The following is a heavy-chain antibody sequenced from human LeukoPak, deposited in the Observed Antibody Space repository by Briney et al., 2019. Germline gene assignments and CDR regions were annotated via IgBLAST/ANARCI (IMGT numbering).Heavy chain of an antibody. CDR3: ARNGGSFSSDYFFDY. D-gene: IGHD1-26*01. CDR1: GVTLTNYA. J-gene: IGHJ4*02. V-gene: IGHV1-69*13. CDR2: IMPFLGTT. Sequence: EASVKVSCKASGVTLTNYAVSWVRQAPGQGLEWMGGIMPFLGTTNYAQKFQGRLTITADESTSTAYMDLSSLRSEDTAVYYCARNGGSFSSDYFFDYWGQGTLVTVSS.